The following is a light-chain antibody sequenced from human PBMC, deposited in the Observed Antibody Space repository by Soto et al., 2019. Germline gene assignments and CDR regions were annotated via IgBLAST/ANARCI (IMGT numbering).Light chain of an antibody. Sequence: EILMTQSPATLSVSPGERATLSCRASQSLSRNLAWYQQKPGQAPRLLLYGASTRASGIPARFSGVGSGTEFALTISSLQSEDVALYYCQHYNDWPPAFTFGPGTKVDL. V-gene: IGKV3-15*01. CDR2: GAS. CDR1: QSLSRN. J-gene: IGKJ3*01. CDR3: QHYNDWPPAFT.